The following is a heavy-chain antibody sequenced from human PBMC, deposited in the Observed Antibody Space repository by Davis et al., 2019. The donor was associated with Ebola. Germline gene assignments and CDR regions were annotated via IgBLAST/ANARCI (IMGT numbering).Heavy chain of an antibody. J-gene: IGHJ4*02. V-gene: IGHV3-21*04. CDR3: AKGIQLWLRPCLDY. D-gene: IGHD5-18*01. Sequence: GGSLRLSCAASGFTFSSYSMNWVRQAPGKGLEWVSSISSSSSYIYYADSVKGRFTISRDNSKNTLYLQMNSLRAEDTAVYYCAKGIQLWLRPCLDYWGQGTLVTVSS. CDR1: GFTFSSYS. CDR2: ISSSSSYI.